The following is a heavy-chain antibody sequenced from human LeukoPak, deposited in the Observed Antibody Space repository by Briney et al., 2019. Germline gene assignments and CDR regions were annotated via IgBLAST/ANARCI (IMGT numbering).Heavy chain of an antibody. CDR3: ARAPDPTGMDV. CDR1: GFTFSSYE. V-gene: IGHV3-48*03. J-gene: IGHJ6*04. CDR2: ISSSGSTL. Sequence: GGSLRLSCAASGFTFSSYEMNWVRQAPGKGLEWVSYISSSGSTLYYADSVKGRFTISRDNAKNSLYLQMNSLRAEDTAVYYCARAPDPTGMDVWGKGTRSPSPQ.